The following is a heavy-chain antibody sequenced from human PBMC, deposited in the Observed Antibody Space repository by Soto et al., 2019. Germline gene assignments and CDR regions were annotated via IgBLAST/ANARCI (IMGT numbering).Heavy chain of an antibody. J-gene: IGHJ4*02. CDR3: AKDWCGANCYSNFDY. V-gene: IGHV3-23*01. CDR2: ISVSGST. D-gene: IGHD2-21*02. CDR1: GFTFSSSA. Sequence: EVQLLDSGGGLVQPGGSLRLSCAASGFTFSSSAMSWVRQAPGKGLEWVSSISVSGSTYYADSVKDRFTISRDNSKNTLYVQIYSLRAEDTAVYYCAKDWCGANCYSNFDYWGQGTLVTVSS.